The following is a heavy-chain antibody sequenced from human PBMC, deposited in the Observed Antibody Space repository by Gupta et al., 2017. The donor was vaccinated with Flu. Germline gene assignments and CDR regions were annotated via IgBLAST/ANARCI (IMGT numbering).Heavy chain of an antibody. CDR2: IWYDGSNK. Sequence: QVQLVESGGGVVQPGRSLRLSCAASGFTFSSYGMHWVRQAPGKGLEWVAVIWYDGSNKYYADSVKGRFTISRDNSKNTLYLQMNSLRAEETAVYYCARDTYYYGSGNLPEADWGQGTLVTVSS. CDR1: GFTFSSYG. V-gene: IGHV3-33*01. D-gene: IGHD3-10*01. CDR3: ARDTYYYGSGNLPEAD. J-gene: IGHJ4*02.